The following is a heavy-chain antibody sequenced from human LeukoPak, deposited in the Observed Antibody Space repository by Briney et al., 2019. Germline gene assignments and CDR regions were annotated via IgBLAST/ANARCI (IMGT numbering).Heavy chain of an antibody. CDR1: GFTFSSYA. CDR3: ARGSGDWNYGLDY. Sequence: GGSLRLSCAASGFTFSSYAMHWVRQAPGKGLEWVAVISYDGSNKYYADSVKGRFTISRDNSKNTLYLQMNSLRAEDTAVYYCARGSGDWNYGLDYWGQGTLVTVSS. CDR2: ISYDGSNK. D-gene: IGHD1-7*01. V-gene: IGHV3-30-3*01. J-gene: IGHJ4*02.